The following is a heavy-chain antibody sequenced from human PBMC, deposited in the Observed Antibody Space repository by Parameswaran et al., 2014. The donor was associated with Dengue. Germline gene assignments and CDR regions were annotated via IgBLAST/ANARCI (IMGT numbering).Heavy chain of an antibody. V-gene: IGHV1-46*03. Sequence: WVRQAPGQGLEWMGIINPSGGSTSYAQKFQGRVTMTRDTSTSTVYMELSSLRSEDTAVYYCASTSPVRRDGYPLGYWGQGTLVTVSS. D-gene: IGHD5-24*01. CDR2: INPSGGST. J-gene: IGHJ4*02. CDR3: ASTSPVRRDGYPLGY.